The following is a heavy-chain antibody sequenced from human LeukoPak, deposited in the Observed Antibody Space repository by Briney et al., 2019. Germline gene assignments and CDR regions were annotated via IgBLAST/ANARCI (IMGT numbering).Heavy chain of an antibody. CDR3: ARSNNDGDYLGVGFDY. Sequence: ASVKVSCKASGYTFISYAINWVRQAPGQGLEWMGWINTNTGIPTYAQGFTGRFVFSLDTSVSTAYLQISSLETGDTAVYYCARSNNDGDYLGVGFDYWGQGTLVTVSS. CDR2: INTNTGIP. CDR1: GYTFISYA. D-gene: IGHD4-17*01. V-gene: IGHV7-4-1*02. J-gene: IGHJ4*02.